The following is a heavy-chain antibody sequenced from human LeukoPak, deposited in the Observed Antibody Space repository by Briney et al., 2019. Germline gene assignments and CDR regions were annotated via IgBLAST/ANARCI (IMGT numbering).Heavy chain of an antibody. CDR3: ARSAQQLVDY. D-gene: IGHD6-13*01. V-gene: IGHV1-46*01. J-gene: IGHJ4*02. CDR2: INPSGGST. CDR1: GYTFTEYY. Sequence: GASVKVSCKTSGYTFTEYYIHWVRQAPGQGLEWMGKINPSGGSTSYAQKFQGRVTMTRDTSTSTVYMELSSLRSEDTAVYYCARSAQQLVDYWGQGTLVTVSS.